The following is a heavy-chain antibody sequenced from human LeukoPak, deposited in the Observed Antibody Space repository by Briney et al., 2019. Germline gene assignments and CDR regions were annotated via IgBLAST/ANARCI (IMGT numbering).Heavy chain of an antibody. V-gene: IGHV3-30*18. D-gene: IGHD1-26*01. CDR3: AKASNGGSYYGVIIDY. Sequence: GGSLRLSCAASGFTFSTYGMHWVRQAPGKGLEGVAVISCDGSKKYYTDSVKGRFTISRDNSKNTLYLQMNSLRAEDTAVYYCAKASNGGSYYGVIIDYWGQGTLVTVSS. J-gene: IGHJ4*02. CDR2: ISCDGSKK. CDR1: GFTFSTYG.